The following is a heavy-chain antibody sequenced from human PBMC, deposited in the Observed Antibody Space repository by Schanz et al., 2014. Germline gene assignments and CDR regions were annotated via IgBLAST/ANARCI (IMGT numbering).Heavy chain of an antibody. CDR3: AKDLGSGNWGFDY. J-gene: IGHJ4*02. Sequence: MQVVESGGGSVQPGGSLRLSCAASGFTFSSSGMHWVRQAPGKGLEWVTFIRYDFKTYYGVSLRGRFTISRDNSKNTVDLQINSLRAEDTAVYYCAKDLGSGNWGFDYWGQGILVTVSS. D-gene: IGHD3-10*01. CDR2: IRYDFKT. CDR1: GFTFSSSG. V-gene: IGHV3-30*02.